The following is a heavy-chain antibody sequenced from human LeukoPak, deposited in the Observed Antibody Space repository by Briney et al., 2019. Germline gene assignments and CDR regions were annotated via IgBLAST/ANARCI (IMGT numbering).Heavy chain of an antibody. D-gene: IGHD2-2*01. CDR2: IYPGDSDV. Sequence: GESLKISCKGSGCSFTSYWIGWVRQMPGKGLEWMGIIYPGDSDVRYRPSFQGRVTISADKSISTAYLQWSSLKASDTAMYYCARFTSTLLMDVWGKGTTVTVSS. V-gene: IGHV5-51*01. CDR1: GCSFTSYW. J-gene: IGHJ6*04. CDR3: ARFTSTLLMDV.